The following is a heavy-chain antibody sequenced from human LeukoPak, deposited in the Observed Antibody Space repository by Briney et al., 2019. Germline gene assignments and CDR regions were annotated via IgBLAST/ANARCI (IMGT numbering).Heavy chain of an antibody. J-gene: IGHJ4*02. Sequence: GGSLRLSCAASGFTFSSYSMNWVRQAPGKGLEWVSYISSSSSTIYYADSVKGRFTISRDNAKNSLYLQMNSLRAEDTAVYYCARDQHSSSGSFDYWGQGTLVTVSS. CDR2: ISSSSSTI. CDR3: ARDQHSSSGSFDY. V-gene: IGHV3-48*01. CDR1: GFTFSSYS. D-gene: IGHD6-6*01.